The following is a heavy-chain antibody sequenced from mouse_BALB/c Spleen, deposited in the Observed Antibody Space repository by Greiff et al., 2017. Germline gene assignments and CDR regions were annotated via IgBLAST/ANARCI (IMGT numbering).Heavy chain of an antibody. D-gene: IGHD2-2*01. J-gene: IGHJ4*01. V-gene: IGHV1-69*02. CDR3: TRYRLRYAMDY. CDR2: IYPSDSYT. CDR1: GYTFTSYW. Sequence: QVQLQQPGAELVRPGASVKLSCKASGYTFTSYWINWVKQRPGQGLEWIGNIYPSDSYTNYNQKFKDKATLTVDQSSSTAYMQLSSPTSEDSAVYYCTRYRLRYAMDYWGQGTSVTVSS.